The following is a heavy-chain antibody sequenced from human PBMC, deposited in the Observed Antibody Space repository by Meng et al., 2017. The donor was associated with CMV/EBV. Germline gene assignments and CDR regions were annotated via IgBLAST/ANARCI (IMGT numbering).Heavy chain of an antibody. Sequence: QINLKESGPTLVKPTQTLTLTCTFSGFSLSTSGVGVGWSRQTPGKALEWLALIYWGDDKRYSPSLKSRLTITKDTYKNQVVLTMTNMDPVDTATYYGARIAAAGRFDYWGQGTLVTVSS. J-gene: IGHJ4*02. CDR3: ARIAAAGRFDY. D-gene: IGHD6-13*01. CDR1: GFSLSTSGVG. V-gene: IGHV2-5*02. CDR2: IYWGDDK.